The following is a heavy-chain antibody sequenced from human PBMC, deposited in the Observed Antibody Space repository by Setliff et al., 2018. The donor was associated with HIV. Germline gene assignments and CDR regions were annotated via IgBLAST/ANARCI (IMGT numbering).Heavy chain of an antibody. CDR1: GGSISSNSSY. CDR2: VFYSGST. V-gene: IGHV4-39*01. D-gene: IGHD3-10*01. J-gene: IGHJ4*02. Sequence: SETLSLTCTVSGGSISSNSSYWGWIRQPPGKGLEWIGSVFYSGSTYYNPSLKSRVTISVDPSKNQFSLKLSSVTAADSAVYYCAVGSQPRLAYWGQGTLVTVSS. CDR3: AVGSQPRLAY.